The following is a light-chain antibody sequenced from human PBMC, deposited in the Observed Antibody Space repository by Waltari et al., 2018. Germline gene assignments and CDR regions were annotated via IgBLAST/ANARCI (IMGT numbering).Light chain of an antibody. J-gene: IGLJ2*01. CDR1: SSDVGGYNF. CDR2: EVN. CDR3: SSYTRHETGI. Sequence: QSALTQPASVSGSPGQSITISCTGTSSDVGGYNFVSWYQQHPGKGPKLRIYEVNNRPSGVSNRFPGSKSGNTASLTISGLQAEDEADYYCSSYTRHETGIFGGGTKLTVL. V-gene: IGLV2-14*01.